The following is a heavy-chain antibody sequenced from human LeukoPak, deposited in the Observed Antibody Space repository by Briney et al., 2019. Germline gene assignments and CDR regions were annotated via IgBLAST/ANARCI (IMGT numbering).Heavy chain of an antibody. D-gene: IGHD2-2*01. J-gene: IGHJ5*02. V-gene: IGHV5-51*01. Sequence: GESLKISCKGSGYSFANYWIGWVRQMPGKGLEWMGIIYPGDSDTRYSPSFQGRVTISADKSTSTAYLQWSSLKASDTAMYYCASQRYCSSSSCYEAQDWFDPWGQGTLVTVSS. CDR3: ASQRYCSSSSCYEAQDWFDP. CDR2: IYPGDSDT. CDR1: GYSFANYW.